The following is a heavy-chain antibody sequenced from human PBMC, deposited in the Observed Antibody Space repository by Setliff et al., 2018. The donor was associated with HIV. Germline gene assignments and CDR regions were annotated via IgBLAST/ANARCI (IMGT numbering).Heavy chain of an antibody. CDR2: IYTNGSS. D-gene: IGHD3-3*01. V-gene: IGHV4-31*03. J-gene: IGHJ5*02. Sequence: SETLSLTCTVSGASIGSGGSYWSWIRQHPGKGLEWIGNIYTNGSSYHNPSLKSRVTISVDTSKNQFSLNLRSVTAADTAVYYCASWGRARRANYNFWSGSSWFDPWGQGILVTVS. CDR3: ASWGRARRANYNFWSGSSWFDP. CDR1: GASIGSGGSY.